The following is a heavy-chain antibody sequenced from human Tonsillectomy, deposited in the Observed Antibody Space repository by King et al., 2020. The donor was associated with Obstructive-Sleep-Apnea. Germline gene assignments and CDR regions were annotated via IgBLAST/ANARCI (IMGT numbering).Heavy chain of an antibody. D-gene: IGHD7-27*01. CDR2: IYYSGST. Sequence: VQLQESGPGLVKPSQTLSLTCTVSGVSISSGGYYWSWIRQHPGKGLEWIGYIYYSGSTYYNPSLTSRVTISGDTSKNQFSLKLRSVTAADTAVYYCARDRLGIFDYWGQGTPVTVSS. CDR3: ARDRLGIFDY. J-gene: IGHJ4*02. V-gene: IGHV4-31*03. CDR1: GVSISSGGYY.